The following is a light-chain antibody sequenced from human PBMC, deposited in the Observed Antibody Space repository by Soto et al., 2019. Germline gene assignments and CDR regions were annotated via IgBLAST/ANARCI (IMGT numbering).Light chain of an antibody. Sequence: EIVLTQSPGTLSLSPGERATLSCRASQSVGSSYLAWYQQKPGQAPRLLIYAASSRATGIPDRFSGSGSGTDFILTISRLEPEDFAVYYCQPSGSSFITFGLGTRLEIK. CDR1: QSVGSSY. CDR2: AAS. CDR3: QPSGSSFIT. J-gene: IGKJ5*01. V-gene: IGKV3-20*01.